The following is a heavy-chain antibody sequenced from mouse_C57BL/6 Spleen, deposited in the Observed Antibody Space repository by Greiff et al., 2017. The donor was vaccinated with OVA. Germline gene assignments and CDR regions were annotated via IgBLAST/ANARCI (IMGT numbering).Heavy chain of an antibody. V-gene: IGHV1-69*01. CDR1: GYTFTSYW. J-gene: IGHJ4*01. CDR2: IDPSDSYT. Sequence: QVQLQQPGAELVMPGASVKLSCKASGYTFTSYWMHWVKQRPGQGLEWIGEIDPSDSYTNDNQKFKGKSTLTVDKSSSTAYMQLSSLTSEDSAVYDCAGSSFLYAMDYWGQGTSVTVSS. D-gene: IGHD1-1*01. CDR3: AGSSFLYAMDY.